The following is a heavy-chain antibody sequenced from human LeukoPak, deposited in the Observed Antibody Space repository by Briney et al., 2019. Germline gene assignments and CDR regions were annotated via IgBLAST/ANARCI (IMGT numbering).Heavy chain of an antibody. Sequence: GGSLRLSCAASGFIFSTHAMSWVRLAPGRGLEWVSVVSGSGGTTYYADSVKGRFTISRDNPLSTLSLQMKSLRVEDTALYYCARGYCSGGSCNWGQFDSWGQGTLVTVSS. J-gene: IGHJ4*02. CDR2: VSGSGGTT. CDR3: ARGYCSGGSCNWGQFDS. CDR1: GFIFSTHA. V-gene: IGHV3-23*01. D-gene: IGHD2-15*01.